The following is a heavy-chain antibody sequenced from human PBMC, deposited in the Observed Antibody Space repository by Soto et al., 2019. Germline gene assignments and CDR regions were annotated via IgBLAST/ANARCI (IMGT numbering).Heavy chain of an antibody. CDR2: IYWDDDK. Sequence: QITLKESGPTLVKPTQTLTVTCTFSGFSLNTVPAGVGWIRHPPGTALEWLALIYWDDDKRYSPSLKGRLTITKDTSKNQVVLTMTNVDPVDTATYYCAHSGPGWPTYFFDSWGQGTLVTVSS. J-gene: IGHJ4*02. V-gene: IGHV2-5*02. CDR1: GFSLNTVPAG. D-gene: IGHD1-26*01. CDR3: AHSGPGWPTYFFDS.